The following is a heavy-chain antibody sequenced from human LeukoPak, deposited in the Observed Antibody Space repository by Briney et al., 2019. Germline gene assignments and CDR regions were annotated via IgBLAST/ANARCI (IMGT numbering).Heavy chain of an antibody. J-gene: IGHJ4*02. CDR2: IYGTGST. V-gene: IGHV4-4*09. CDR3: ARYDSRGSASTRFDY. D-gene: IGHD3-16*01. CDR1: GGSISSYY. Sequence: SETLSLTCTVSGGSISSYYWSWIRQPPGKGLEWIGRIYGTGSTSYNPSLMNRVTMSVDTSKNHFSLKLTSVTAADTAVYYCARYDSRGSASTRFDYWGQGILVTISS.